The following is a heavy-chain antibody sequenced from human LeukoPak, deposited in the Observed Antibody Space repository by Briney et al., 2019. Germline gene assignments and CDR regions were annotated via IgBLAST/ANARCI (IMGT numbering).Heavy chain of an antibody. Sequence: SETLSLTCSVSDGSINNNSYCWGWVRQPPRKGLEWIGSIYYMGHTHYNPSLRSRVTITADTSKNQFSLRLTSVTAADTAVYYCVRDYNWNYGMSDSFYYYYMDVWGKGTAVTVSS. CDR2: IYYMGHT. D-gene: IGHD1-7*01. CDR1: DGSINNNSYC. CDR3: VRDYNWNYGMSDSFYYYYMDV. J-gene: IGHJ6*03. V-gene: IGHV4-39*02.